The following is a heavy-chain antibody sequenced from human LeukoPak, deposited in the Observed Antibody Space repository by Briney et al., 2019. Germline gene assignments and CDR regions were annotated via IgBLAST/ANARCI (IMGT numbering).Heavy chain of an antibody. J-gene: IGHJ4*02. D-gene: IGHD2-21*02. CDR2: ISYDGSNK. CDR3: AKVSLVYCGGDCFSGLDY. V-gene: IGHV3-30*18. Sequence: GGSLRLSCAASGFTFSSYGMRWVRQAPGKGLEWVAVISYDGSNKYYADSVKGRFTISRDNSKNPLYLQMSSLRAEDTAMYYCAKVSLVYCGGDCFSGLDYWGQGTLVTVSS. CDR1: GFTFSSYG.